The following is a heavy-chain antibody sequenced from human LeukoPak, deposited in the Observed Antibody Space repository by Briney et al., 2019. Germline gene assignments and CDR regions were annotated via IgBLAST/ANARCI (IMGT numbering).Heavy chain of an antibody. V-gene: IGHV3-30*02. Sequence: GGSLRLSCAASGFTFSSYGMHWVRQAPGKGLEWVAFIRYDGSNKYYADSVKGRFTISRDNSKNTLYLQMNSLRAEDTAVYYCAKDRYRGYCSSTSCAYYYYYMDVWGKGTTVTVSS. J-gene: IGHJ6*03. CDR1: GFTFSSYG. CDR3: AKDRYRGYCSSTSCAYYYYYMDV. D-gene: IGHD2-2*01. CDR2: IRYDGSNK.